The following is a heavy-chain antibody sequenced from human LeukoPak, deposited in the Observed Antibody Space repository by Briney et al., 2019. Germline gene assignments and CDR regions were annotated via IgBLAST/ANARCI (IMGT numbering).Heavy chain of an antibody. CDR2: ISSSSSYI. V-gene: IGHV3-21*01. J-gene: IGHJ4*02. D-gene: IGHD3-22*01. CDR3: ARDPAYYYDSSGRKDDY. CDR1: GFTFSSYS. Sequence: GGSLRLSCAASGFTFSSYSMNWVRQAPGKGLEWVSSISSSSSYIYYADSVKGRFTISRDNAKNSLYLQMNSLRAEDTAVYYCARDPAYYYDSSGRKDDYWGQGTLVTVSS.